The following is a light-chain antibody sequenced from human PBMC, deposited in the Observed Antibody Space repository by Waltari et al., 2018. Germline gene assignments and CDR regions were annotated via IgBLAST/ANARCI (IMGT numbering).Light chain of an antibody. CDR3: MQSLQTPIT. CDR2: LGF. J-gene: IGKJ5*01. V-gene: IGKV2-28*01. CDR1: QSLLHSNGNNY. Sequence: DLVMTQSPLSLPVTPGEPASISCRSGQSLLHSNGNNYLGWYLQKPGQSPQLLIYLGFTRASGVPDRFSGSGSGTDFTLKISRVEAEEAGVYYCMQSLQTPITFGQGTRLEI.